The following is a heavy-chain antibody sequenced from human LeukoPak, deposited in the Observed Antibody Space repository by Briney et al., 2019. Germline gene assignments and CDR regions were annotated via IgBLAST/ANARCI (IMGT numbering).Heavy chain of an antibody. CDR1: GGSISSSSYY. Sequence: SETLSLTCTVSGGSISSSSYYWGWIRQPPGKGLEWIGSIYYSGSTYYNPSLKSRVTISVDTSKNQFSLKLSSVTAADTAVYYCARGDYGSGRSLDYWGQGTLVAVSS. D-gene: IGHD3-10*01. V-gene: IGHV4-39*01. CDR2: IYYSGST. J-gene: IGHJ4*02. CDR3: ARGDYGSGRSLDY.